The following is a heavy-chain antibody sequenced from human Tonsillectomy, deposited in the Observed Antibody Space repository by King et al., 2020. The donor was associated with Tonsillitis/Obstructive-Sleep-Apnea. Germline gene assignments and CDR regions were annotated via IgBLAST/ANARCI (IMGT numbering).Heavy chain of an antibody. V-gene: IGHV6-1*01. CDR3: AGEGVAGTWGAFDF. D-gene: IGHD6-19*01. Sequence: VQLQQSGPGLVKPSQTLSLTCAISGGSVSGNRAAWNWLRQSPSRGLEWLGRTYYRSKWYYDYAVSVSSRINITPDTSTNQFSLQLHSMTPEDTAIYFCAGEGVAGTWGAFDFWGQGTVVIVSS. CDR1: GGSVSGNRAA. J-gene: IGHJ3*01. CDR2: TYYRSKWYY.